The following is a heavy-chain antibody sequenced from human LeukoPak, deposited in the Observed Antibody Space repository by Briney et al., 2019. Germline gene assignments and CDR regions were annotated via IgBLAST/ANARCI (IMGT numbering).Heavy chain of an antibody. Sequence: GGSLRLSCTTSGFIFSSYGMTWVRQTPGKGLEWVSAVSGSGGGTYYADSVKGRFTISRDNSKNTLYLQLNSLRAEDTAVYYCAKLLYDPFGGAFNNWGQGTLVTVSS. V-gene: IGHV3-23*01. CDR3: AKLLYDPFGGAFNN. J-gene: IGHJ4*02. CDR2: VSGSGGGT. D-gene: IGHD3-10*01. CDR1: GFIFSSYG.